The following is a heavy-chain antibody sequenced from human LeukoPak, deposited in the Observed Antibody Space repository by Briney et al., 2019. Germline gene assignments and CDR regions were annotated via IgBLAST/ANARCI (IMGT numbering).Heavy chain of an antibody. V-gene: IGHV3-21*01. CDR3: ARASSPLGPAYMVDY. CDR2: ISSSSSYI. Sequence: GRSLRLSCAASGFTFSSYSMNWVRQAPGKGLEWVSSISSSSSYIYYADSVKGRFTISRDNSKNTLYLQMNSLRAEDTAVYYCARASSPLGPAYMVDYWGQGTLVTVSS. CDR1: GFTFSSYS. J-gene: IGHJ4*02. D-gene: IGHD2-21*01.